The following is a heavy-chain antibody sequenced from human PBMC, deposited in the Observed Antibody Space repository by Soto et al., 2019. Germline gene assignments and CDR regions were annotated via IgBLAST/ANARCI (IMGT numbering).Heavy chain of an antibody. V-gene: IGHV3-15*07. D-gene: IGHD3-22*01. Sequence: GGSLRLSCAASGFTFSNAWMNWVRQAPGKGLEWVGRIKSKPDGGTTDYAAPVKGRFTISRDDSKNTLYLQMNSLKTEDTAVYYCTTDKSEYYYDSRPPDYWGQGTLVTVSS. CDR1: GFTFSNAW. CDR2: IKSKPDGGTT. CDR3: TTDKSEYYYDSRPPDY. J-gene: IGHJ4*02.